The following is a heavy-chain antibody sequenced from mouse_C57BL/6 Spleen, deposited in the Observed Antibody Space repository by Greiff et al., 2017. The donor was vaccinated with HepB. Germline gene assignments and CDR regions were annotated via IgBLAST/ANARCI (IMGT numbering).Heavy chain of an antibody. CDR2: IYPGDGDT. Sequence: VQLQQSGPELVKPGASVKISCKASGYAFSSSWMNWVKQRPGKGLEWIGRIYPGDGDTNNNGKFKGKATLTADKSSSTAYMQLSSLTSEDSAVYFCARDYYGSSYFDYWGQGTTLTVSS. V-gene: IGHV1-82*01. D-gene: IGHD1-1*01. CDR3: ARDYYGSSYFDY. J-gene: IGHJ2*01. CDR1: GYAFSSSW.